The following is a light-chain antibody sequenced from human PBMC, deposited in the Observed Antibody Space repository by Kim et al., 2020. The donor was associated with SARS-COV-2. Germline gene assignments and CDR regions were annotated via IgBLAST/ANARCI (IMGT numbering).Light chain of an antibody. CDR3: SAWDSGLSAWV. V-gene: IGLV10-54*01. CDR2: RNN. J-gene: IGLJ3*02. Sequence: RQSAPRNYTWSSNKFDNHGAAWLLQHQGHPPKRLSTRNNNRPSGISERLSASRSGNVATLTITGLQPEDEADYYCSAWDSGLSAWVFGGGTKVTVL. CDR1: SNKFDNHG.